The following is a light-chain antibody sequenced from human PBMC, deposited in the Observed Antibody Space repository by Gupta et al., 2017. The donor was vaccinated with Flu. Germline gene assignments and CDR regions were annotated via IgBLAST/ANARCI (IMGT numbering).Light chain of an antibody. J-gene: IGLJ3*02. CDR1: SSDVGGYHL. V-gene: IGLV2-23*02. CDR3: CSYIGGSSWV. Sequence: QSALTQPAAVSGSPGQSITISCSGSSSDVGGYHLVSWYQHHPARAPKLMIYEVRKRPSGVSSRFSGSKSGNTASLTISGLQAEDEADYYCCSYIGGSSWVFGGGTKLTVL. CDR2: EVR.